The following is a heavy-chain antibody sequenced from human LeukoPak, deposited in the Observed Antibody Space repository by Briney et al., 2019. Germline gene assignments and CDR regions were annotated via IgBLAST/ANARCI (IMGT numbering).Heavy chain of an antibody. D-gene: IGHD1-26*01. V-gene: IGHV6-1*01. CDR1: GDSVSSNSAT. CDR2: TYSRSKWYN. J-gene: IGHJ3*02. Sequence: SQTLSLTCAISGDSVSSNSATRNWIRHSSSRGLEWLGRTYSRSKWYNEYAVSVGSRITINPDTSKNQFSLQLNSVTPEDTAVYYCARVGGHSGTYYDGFDIWGQGTMVTVSS. CDR3: ARVGGHSGTYYDGFDI.